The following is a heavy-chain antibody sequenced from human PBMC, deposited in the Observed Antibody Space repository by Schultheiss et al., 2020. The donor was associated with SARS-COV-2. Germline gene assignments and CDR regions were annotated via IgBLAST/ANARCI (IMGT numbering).Heavy chain of an antibody. CDR2: INHSGST. J-gene: IGHJ4*02. CDR1: GGSISSGGYY. Sequence: SETLSLTCTVSGGSISSGGYYWSWIRQPPGKGLEWIGEINHSGSTNYNPSLKSRVTISLDTPKNQFSLKLSSVTAADTAVYYCASSIWSGYLPTTWSWGQGTLVTVSS. D-gene: IGHD3-3*01. CDR3: ASSIWSGYLPTTWS. V-gene: IGHV4-61*08.